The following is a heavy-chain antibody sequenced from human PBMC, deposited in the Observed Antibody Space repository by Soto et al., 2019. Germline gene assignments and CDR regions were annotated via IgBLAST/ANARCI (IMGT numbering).Heavy chain of an antibody. CDR2: IYYSGST. CDR1: GGSISSSSYY. V-gene: IGHV4-39*01. Sequence: QLQLQESGPGLVKPSETLSLTCTVSGGSISSSSYYWGWIRQPPGKGLEWIGSIYYSGSTYYNPSLKSRVTISVDTSKNQSSLKLSSVTAADTAVYYCARTSRGWLRLVGWFDPWGQGTLVTVSS. J-gene: IGHJ5*02. CDR3: ARTSRGWLRLVGWFDP. D-gene: IGHD5-12*01.